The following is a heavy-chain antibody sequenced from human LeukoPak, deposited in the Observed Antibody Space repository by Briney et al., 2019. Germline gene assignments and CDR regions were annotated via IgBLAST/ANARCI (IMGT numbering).Heavy chain of an antibody. D-gene: IGHD2-21*02. V-gene: IGHV3-48*03. J-gene: IGHJ4*02. CDR2: IDAGATST. CDR1: GFPVNKYE. Sequence: GGSLRLSCAASGFPVNKYEMHWVRQAPGKGLEWVSYIDAGATSTNYADSVWGRFTLSRDNAQNSVHLQMNSLRDEDTAVYYCVRGRLLRSTKYFDYWGQGALITVSS. CDR3: VRGRLLRSTKYFDY.